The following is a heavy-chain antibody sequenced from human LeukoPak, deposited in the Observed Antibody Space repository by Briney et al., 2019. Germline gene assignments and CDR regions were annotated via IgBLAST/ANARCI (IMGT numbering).Heavy chain of an antibody. CDR2: IYSGGST. CDR3: ANTSPDYGDFPGWFDP. D-gene: IGHD4-17*01. V-gene: IGHV3-53*01. CDR1: GFTVSSNY. Sequence: PGGSLRLSCAASGFTVSSNYMSWVRQAPGKGLEWVSVIYSGGSTYYADSVKGRFTISRDNSKNTLYLQMNSLRAEDTAVYYCANTSPDYGDFPGWFDPWGQGTLVTVSS. J-gene: IGHJ5*02.